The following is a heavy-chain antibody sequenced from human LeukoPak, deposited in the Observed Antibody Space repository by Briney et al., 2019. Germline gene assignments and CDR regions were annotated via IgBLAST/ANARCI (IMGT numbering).Heavy chain of an antibody. J-gene: IGHJ4*02. CDR1: GFTFSSYE. CDR2: ISTSGSTI. V-gene: IGHV3-48*03. D-gene: IGHD3-22*01. Sequence: PGGSLRLSCAASGFTFSSYEMNWVRQAPGKGLDWVSYISTSGSTIYYADSVKGRFTISRDNSKNSLFLQMNSLRTEDTALYYCAKGYPYDSSAWGPQSNPFDYWGQGTLVTVSS. CDR3: AKGYPYDSSAWGPQSNPFDY.